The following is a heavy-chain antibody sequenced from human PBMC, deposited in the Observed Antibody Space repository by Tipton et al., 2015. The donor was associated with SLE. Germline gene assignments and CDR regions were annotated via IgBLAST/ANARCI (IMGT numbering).Heavy chain of an antibody. CDR1: GGSISSSSYY. V-gene: IGHV4-39*01. CDR3: ARHASRGSGSYNEIDY. D-gene: IGHD3-10*01. J-gene: IGHJ4*02. Sequence: TLSLTCTVSGGSISSSSYYWGWIRQPPGKGLEWIGSIYHSGSTYYNPSLKSRATISVDTSKNQFSLKLSSVTAADTAVYYCARHASRGSGSYNEIDYWGQGTLVTVSS. CDR2: IYHSGST.